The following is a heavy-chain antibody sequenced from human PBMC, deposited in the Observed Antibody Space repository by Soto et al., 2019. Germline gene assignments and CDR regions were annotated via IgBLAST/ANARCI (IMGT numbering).Heavy chain of an antibody. J-gene: IGHJ6*02. Sequence: PGGSLRLSCAASGFTFSSYGMHWVRQAPGKGLEWVAVIWYDGSNKYYADSVKGRFTISRDNSKNTLYLQMNSLRAEDTAVYYCARSSRPSKRPYYGMDVWSQGTTVTVSS. D-gene: IGHD4-4*01. CDR1: GFTFSSYG. V-gene: IGHV3-33*01. CDR2: IWYDGSNK. CDR3: ARSSRPSKRPYYGMDV.